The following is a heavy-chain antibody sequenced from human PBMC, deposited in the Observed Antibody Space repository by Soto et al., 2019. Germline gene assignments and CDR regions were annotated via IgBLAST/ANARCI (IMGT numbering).Heavy chain of an antibody. CDR2: IKGDGSGT. D-gene: IGHD1-1*01. V-gene: IGHV3-74*03. CDR3: ARDGLITTTGVDFDY. J-gene: IGHJ4*02. CDR1: GFTFSDFW. Sequence: EVQLEESGGGLVQPGGSLRLSCAASGFTFSDFWMHWVRQAPGKGLVWVSRIKGDGSGTTYADSVKGRFTISRDNARKTLYLPMNSLRAEDTAVYYCARDGLITTTGVDFDYWGRGPLVTVSS.